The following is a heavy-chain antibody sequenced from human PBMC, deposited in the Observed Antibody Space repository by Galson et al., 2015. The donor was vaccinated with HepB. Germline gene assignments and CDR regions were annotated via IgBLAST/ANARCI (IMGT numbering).Heavy chain of an antibody. CDR2: ISSSSSTI. D-gene: IGHD2-15*01. J-gene: IGHJ3*02. CDR1: GFTFSSYS. V-gene: IGHV3-48*04. Sequence: SLRLSCAASGFTFSSYSMNWVRQAPGKGLEWVSYISSSSSTIYYADSVKGRFTISRDNAKNSLYLQMNSLRAEDTAVYYCASVVVGDAFDIWGQGTMVTVSS. CDR3: ASVVVGDAFDI.